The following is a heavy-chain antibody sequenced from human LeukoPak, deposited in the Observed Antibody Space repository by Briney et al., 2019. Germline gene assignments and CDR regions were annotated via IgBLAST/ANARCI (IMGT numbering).Heavy chain of an antibody. J-gene: IGHJ5*02. D-gene: IGHD3-22*01. CDR3: ARGFASGIVVVITRVARYNWFDP. V-gene: IGHV4-34*01. CDR2: NKHSGNT. Sequence: SETLSLTCAVYGGSFSGYYWSWIRQPPGKGLGWIGENKHSGNTNNTPSLNTPVPISVDTTKHQPSLKPSSVPAAATAVYYCARGFASGIVVVITRVARYNWFDPWGQGTLVTVSS. CDR1: GGSFSGYY.